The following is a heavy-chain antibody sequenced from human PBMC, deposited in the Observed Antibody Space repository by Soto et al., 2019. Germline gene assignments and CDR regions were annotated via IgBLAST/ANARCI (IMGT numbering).Heavy chain of an antibody. V-gene: IGHV1-69*06. CDR1: GGTFDTYA. J-gene: IGHJ4*02. CDR3: ARGHLYDSGDSGCEY. CDR2: IIPIFATP. Sequence: QLVQSGAEVKKPGSSVKVSCTASGGTFDTYAFSWVRQAPGQGLEWMGGIIPIFATPSYAPKFQGRVTITADNSTSTAYIELTSLTSDDTAVYYFARGHLYDSGDSGCEYWGQGALITVPS. D-gene: IGHD3-22*01.